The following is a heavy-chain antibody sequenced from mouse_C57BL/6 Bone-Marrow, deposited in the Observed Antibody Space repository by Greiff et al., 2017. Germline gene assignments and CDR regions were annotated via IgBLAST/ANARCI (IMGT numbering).Heavy chain of an antibody. CDR2: ISDGGSYT. CDR3: ARVRGYGFAY. D-gene: IGHD2-2*01. V-gene: IGHV5-4*03. Sequence: EVKLVESGGGLVKPGGSLKLSCAASGFTFSSYAMSWVRQTPEQRLEWVATISDGGSYTSYPDNVKGRFTISRDNAKNNLYLQMSHLKSEDTAMYYCARVRGYGFAYWGQGTLVTVSA. J-gene: IGHJ3*01. CDR1: GFTFSSYA.